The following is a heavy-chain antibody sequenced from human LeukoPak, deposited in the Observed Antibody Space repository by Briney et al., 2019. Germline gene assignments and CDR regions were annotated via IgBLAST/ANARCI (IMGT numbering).Heavy chain of an antibody. CDR3: ARGSYGDFIYLDY. V-gene: IGHV3-33*01. J-gene: IGHJ4*02. D-gene: IGHD4-17*01. CDR2: IWYDGSNK. CDR1: GFTFSSYG. Sequence: GGSLRLSCAASGFTFSSYGMHWVRQAPGKGLEWVAVIWYDGSNKYYADSVKGRFTISRDNSKNTLYLQMNSLRAEDTAVYYCARGSYGDFIYLDYWGQGTLVTVSS.